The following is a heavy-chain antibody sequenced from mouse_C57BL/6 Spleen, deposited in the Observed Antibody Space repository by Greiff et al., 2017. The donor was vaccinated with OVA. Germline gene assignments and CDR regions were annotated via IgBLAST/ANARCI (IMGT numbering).Heavy chain of an antibody. CDR2: ISSGGSYT. V-gene: IGHV5-6*01. D-gene: IGHD2-2*01. J-gene: IGHJ4*01. CDR3: ARHQIYYGYDGDMDY. CDR1: GFTFSSYG. Sequence: EVMLVESGGDLVKPGGSLKLSCAASGFTFSSYGMSWVRQTPDKRLEWVATISSGGSYTYYPDSVKGRFTISRDNVKNTLYLQMSSLKSEDTAMYYCARHQIYYGYDGDMDYWGQGTSVTVSS.